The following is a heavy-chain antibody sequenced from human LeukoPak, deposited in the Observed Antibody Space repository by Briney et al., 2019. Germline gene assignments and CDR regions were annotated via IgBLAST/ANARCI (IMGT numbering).Heavy chain of an antibody. J-gene: IGHJ4*02. V-gene: IGHV3-9*01. D-gene: IGHD3-9*01. Sequence: GGSLRLSCAASGFIFEDYAMHWVRQTPVKGLEWVSGISWNSVHKGYADSVKGRFTISRDNAKNSLYLHMNNLRPEDAAFYYCAKNHDILTGYVAHYFDNWGQGILVTVSS. CDR1: GFIFEDYA. CDR2: ISWNSVHK. CDR3: AKNHDILTGYVAHYFDN.